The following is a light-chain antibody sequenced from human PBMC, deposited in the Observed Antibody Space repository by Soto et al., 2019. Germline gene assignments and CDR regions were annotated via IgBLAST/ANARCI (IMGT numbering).Light chain of an antibody. V-gene: IGKV1-5*01. CDR1: QSISSW. CDR2: DAS. J-gene: IGKJ1*01. Sequence: DIQMTQSPSTLSASVGDRVTITCRASQSISSWLAWYQQKPGKAPKLLIYDASSLESGVPSRFSGSGSGTEFTLTISSLQPDDFATYYCQQYTSWWAFGQGTKVDIK. CDR3: QQYTSWWA.